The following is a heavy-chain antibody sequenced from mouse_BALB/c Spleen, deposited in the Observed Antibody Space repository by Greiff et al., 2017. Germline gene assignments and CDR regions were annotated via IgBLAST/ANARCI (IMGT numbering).Heavy chain of an antibody. D-gene: IGHD2-10*01. CDR2: ISSGSSTI. V-gene: IGHV5-17*02. CDR3: AREAYYGNYHFDY. Sequence: EVKLQESGGGLVQPGGSRKLSCAASGFTFSSFGMHWVRQAPEKGLEWVAYISSGSSTIYYADTVKGRFTISRDNPKNTLFLQMTSLRSEDTAMYYCAREAYYGNYHFDYWGQGTTLTVSS. J-gene: IGHJ2*01. CDR1: GFTFSSFG.